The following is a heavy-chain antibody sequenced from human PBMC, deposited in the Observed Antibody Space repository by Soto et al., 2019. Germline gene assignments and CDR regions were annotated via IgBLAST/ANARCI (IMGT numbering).Heavy chain of an antibody. Sequence: PSETLSLTCTVSGGSVSSGNYYWSWIRQPPGKGLEWIGEINHSGSTNYNSSLKSRVTISVDTSKNQFSLKLSSVTAADTAVYYCSRGRSRYYYGSGSPPDYFDYWGQGTLVTVSS. J-gene: IGHJ4*02. D-gene: IGHD3-10*01. CDR1: GGSVSSGNYY. CDR3: SRGRSRYYYGSGSPPDYFDY. CDR2: INHSGST. V-gene: IGHV4-61*01.